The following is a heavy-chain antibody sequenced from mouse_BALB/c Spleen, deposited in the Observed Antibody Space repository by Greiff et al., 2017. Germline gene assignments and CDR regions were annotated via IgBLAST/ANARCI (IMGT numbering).Heavy chain of an antibody. J-gene: IGHJ3*01. CDR2: IWSGGST. D-gene: IGHD2-14*01. V-gene: IGHV2-2*02. CDR1: GFSLTSYG. Sequence: VHLVESGPGLVQPSQSLSITCTVSGFSLTSYGVHWVRQSPGKGLEWLGVIWSGGSTDYNAAFISRLSISKDNSKSQVFFKMNSLQANDTAIYYCARNLGTSTGFAYWGQGTLVTVSA. CDR3: ARNLGTSTGFAY.